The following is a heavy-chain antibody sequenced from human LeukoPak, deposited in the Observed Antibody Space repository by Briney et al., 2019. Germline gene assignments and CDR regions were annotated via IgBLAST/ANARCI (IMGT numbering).Heavy chain of an antibody. Sequence: ASVKVSCKASGYSFTDKYMHWVRPAPGQGLEWMGRINPKSGGTNYAQKFQGRVTMTTDTSMSTAYMEVSRLTSDDTAVYYCARAGGRSWFDPWGQGTLVTVSS. CDR1: GYSFTDKY. J-gene: IGHJ5*02. CDR2: INPKSGGT. CDR3: ARAGGRSWFDP. V-gene: IGHV1-2*02.